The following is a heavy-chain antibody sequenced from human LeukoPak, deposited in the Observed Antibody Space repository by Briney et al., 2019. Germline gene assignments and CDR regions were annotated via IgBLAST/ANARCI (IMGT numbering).Heavy chain of an antibody. CDR3: ARQPDPTDNWFDP. CDR2: IYPGDSDT. J-gene: IGHJ5*02. Sequence: GESLKISCQGSGYSFTSYWIGWVRQMPGKGLEWMGIIYPGDSDTRYSPSFQGQVTISADKSISTAYLQWSSLKASDTAMYYCARQPDPTDNWFDPWGQGTLVTVSS. V-gene: IGHV5-51*01. CDR1: GYSFTSYW.